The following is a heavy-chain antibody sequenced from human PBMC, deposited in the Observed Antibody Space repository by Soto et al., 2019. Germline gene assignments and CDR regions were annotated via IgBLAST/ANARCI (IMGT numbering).Heavy chain of an antibody. Sequence: GASVKVSCKASGYTFTSYGIHWVRQAPGQRLEWTGWINAGNGNTKYSEKFQGRVTITRDSSASTASLELSSLRSEDTAGYYCARDPNDSSAYYHHYYYGMDVWGQGTTVTVSS. CDR2: INAGNGNT. CDR3: ARDPNDSSAYYHHYYYGMDV. CDR1: GYTFTSYG. J-gene: IGHJ6*02. D-gene: IGHD3-22*01. V-gene: IGHV1-3*01.